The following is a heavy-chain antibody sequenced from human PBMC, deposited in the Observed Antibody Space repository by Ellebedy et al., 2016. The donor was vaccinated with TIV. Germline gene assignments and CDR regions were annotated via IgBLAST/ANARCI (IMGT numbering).Heavy chain of an antibody. Sequence: AASVKVSCKASGYTFTGYYMHWVRQAPGQGLEWMGWINTNSGGTNYAQTLQGWVTMTRDTSISTAYMELGRLRSDDTAVYYWARDGVYRSQREVGMDGMDVWGQGTTVTVSS. V-gene: IGHV1-2*04. D-gene: IGHD6-13*01. CDR1: GYTFTGYY. CDR2: INTNSGGT. CDR3: ARDGVYRSQREVGMDGMDV. J-gene: IGHJ6*02.